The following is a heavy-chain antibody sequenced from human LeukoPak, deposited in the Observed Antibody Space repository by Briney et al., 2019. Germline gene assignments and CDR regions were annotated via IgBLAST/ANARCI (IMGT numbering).Heavy chain of an antibody. CDR2: ISGSGGNT. V-gene: IGHV3-23*01. CDR3: AKDPWNTAVANANGWFDP. Sequence: PGGSLRLSCAASGFTFSSYAMSWVRRAPGKGLEWVSSISGSGGNTYYAQSVKGRFSISRDDSKNPLNLQMDSLRADDTALYFCAKDPWNTAVANANGWFDPWGQGTLVTVSS. CDR1: GFTFSSYA. D-gene: IGHD1/OR15-1a*01. J-gene: IGHJ5*02.